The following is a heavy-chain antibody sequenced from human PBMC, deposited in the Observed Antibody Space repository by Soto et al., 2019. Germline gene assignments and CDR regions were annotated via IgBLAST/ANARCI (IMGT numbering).Heavy chain of an antibody. Sequence: GGSLRLSCAASGFTFSRYSMHWVRQAPGKGLEWVAVISYDGSNKYYADSVKGRFTISRDNSKNTLYLQMNSLRAEDTAVYYCARGLNYYDSSGKPPLDPWGQGTLVTVSS. J-gene: IGHJ5*02. V-gene: IGHV3-30*03. CDR2: ISYDGSNK. CDR1: GFTFSRYS. CDR3: ARGLNYYDSSGKPPLDP. D-gene: IGHD3-22*01.